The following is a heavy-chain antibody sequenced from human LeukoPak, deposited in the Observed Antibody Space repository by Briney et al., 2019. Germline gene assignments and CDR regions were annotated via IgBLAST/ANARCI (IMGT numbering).Heavy chain of an antibody. CDR2: IYTSGST. Sequence: SETLSITCTVSGGSISSYYWSWIRQPAGKGLEWIGRIYTSGSTNYNPSLKSRVTMSVDTSKNQFSLKLSSVTAADTAVYYCARAPGRYSSSWSKENWFDPWGQGTLVTVSS. J-gene: IGHJ5*02. CDR1: GGSISSYY. V-gene: IGHV4-4*07. CDR3: ARAPGRYSSSWSKENWFDP. D-gene: IGHD6-13*01.